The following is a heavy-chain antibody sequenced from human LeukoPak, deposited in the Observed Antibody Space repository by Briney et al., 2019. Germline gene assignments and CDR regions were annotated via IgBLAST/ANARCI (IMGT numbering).Heavy chain of an antibody. J-gene: IGHJ4*02. D-gene: IGHD3-22*01. CDR2: ISYDGSNK. CDR1: GFTFSSSG. Sequence: PGRSLRLSCAASGFTFSSSGIHWVRQAPGKGLEWVAVISYDGSNKYYADSVKGRFTISRDNSKDTLYLQMNSLRAEDTAVYYCAKDRLGALYYYDSSGYYRLDYWGQGTLVTVSS. CDR3: AKDRLGALYYYDSSGYYRLDY. V-gene: IGHV3-30*18.